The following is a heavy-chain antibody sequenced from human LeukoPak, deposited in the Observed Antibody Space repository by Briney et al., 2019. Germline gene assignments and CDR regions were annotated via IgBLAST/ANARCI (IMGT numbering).Heavy chain of an antibody. D-gene: IGHD6-13*01. CDR2: INPNSGGT. V-gene: IGHV1-2*02. J-gene: IGHJ3*02. CDR1: GYTFINYY. CDR3: ARGGIAAAGMAEAFDI. Sequence: ASVKVSCKASGYTFINYYIHWVRQAPGQGLEWMGWINPNSGGTIYAQNFQGRVTMTSDTSISTAYMEVTRLRSDDTAVYYCARGGIAAAGMAEAFDIWGQGTMVTISS.